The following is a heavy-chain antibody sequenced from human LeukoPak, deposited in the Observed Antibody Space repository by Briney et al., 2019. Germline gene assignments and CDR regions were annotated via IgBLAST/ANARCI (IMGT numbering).Heavy chain of an antibody. CDR3: ARGRVMVRGVPFSIRWNWFDP. CDR1: GGSFSGYY. V-gene: IGHV4-34*01. D-gene: IGHD3-10*01. Sequence: RASETLSLTCAVYGGSFSGYYWSWIRQPPGKGLEWIGEINHSGSTNYNPSLKSRVTISVDTSKNQFSLKLSSVTAADTAVYYCARGRVMVRGVPFSIRWNWFDPWGQGTLVTVSS. CDR2: INHSGST. J-gene: IGHJ5*02.